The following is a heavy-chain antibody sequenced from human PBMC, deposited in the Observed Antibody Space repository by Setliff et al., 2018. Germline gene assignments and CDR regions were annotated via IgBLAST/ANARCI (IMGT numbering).Heavy chain of an antibody. J-gene: IGHJ6*03. Sequence: AGGSLRLSCAASGFTFSSYSMNWVRQAPGKGLEWVSSISSSSSYIYYADSVKGRFTISRDNAKNSLYLQMNSLRAEDTAVYYCARVTKPAAISYYYYMDVWGKGTTVTVSS. D-gene: IGHD2-2*01. CDR1: GFTFSSYS. CDR3: ARVTKPAAISYYYYMDV. V-gene: IGHV3-21*01. CDR2: ISSSSSYI.